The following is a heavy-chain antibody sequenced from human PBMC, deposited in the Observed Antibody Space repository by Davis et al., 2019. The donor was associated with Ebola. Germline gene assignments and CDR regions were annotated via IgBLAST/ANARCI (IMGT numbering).Heavy chain of an antibody. J-gene: IGHJ6*02. CDR3: AKDQYSVTFYNYYGMDV. D-gene: IGHD1-26*01. V-gene: IGHV1-8*01. CDR1: GYTFTSYD. CDR2: MNPNSGNT. Sequence: ASVKVSCKASGYTFTSYDINWVRQATGQGLEWMGWMNPNSGNTGYAQKFQGRVTMTRNTSISTAYMELSSLRSEDTAVYYCAKDQYSVTFYNYYGMDVWGQGTTVTVSS.